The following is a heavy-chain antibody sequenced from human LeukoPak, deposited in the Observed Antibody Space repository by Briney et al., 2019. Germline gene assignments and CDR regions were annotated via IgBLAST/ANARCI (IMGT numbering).Heavy chain of an antibody. CDR2: INHSGST. CDR3: ARGLSSGWYNY. D-gene: IGHD6-19*01. J-gene: IGHJ4*02. CDR1: GGSFIGYY. Sequence: SETLSLTCAVYGGSFIGYYWSWIRQPPGKGLEWIGEINHSGSTNYNPSLKSRVTISVDTSKNQFSLKLSSVTAADTAVYYCARGLSSGWYNYWGQGTLVTVSS. V-gene: IGHV4-34*01.